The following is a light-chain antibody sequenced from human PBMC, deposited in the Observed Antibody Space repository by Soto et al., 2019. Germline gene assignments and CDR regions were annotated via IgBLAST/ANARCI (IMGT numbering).Light chain of an antibody. Sequence: DIQMTQSPSSLSASVGDRVTISCRASQGISSYLNWYRQKPGKVPKLLIYSASNLQSGVPSRFSGSGSGTEFTLTISSLQSEDFAVYYCQQYNNWPTFGPGTKVDI. CDR2: SAS. V-gene: IGKV1-27*01. CDR1: QGISSY. J-gene: IGKJ3*01. CDR3: QQYNNWPT.